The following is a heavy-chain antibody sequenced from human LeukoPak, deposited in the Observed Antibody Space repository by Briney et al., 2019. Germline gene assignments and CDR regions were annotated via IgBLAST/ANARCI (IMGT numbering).Heavy chain of an antibody. CDR1: GFTFSSYW. D-gene: IGHD5-12*01. CDR3: ARDRTSAAVATQPVHYY. V-gene: IGHV3-7*01. J-gene: IGHJ4*02. Sequence: GGSLRLSRAASGFTFSSYWMSWVRQAPGKGLEWVANIKQDGSEKYYVDSVKGRFTISRDNAKNSLYLQMNSLRGEDTAVYYCARDRTSAAVATQPVHYYWGQGTLVTVSS. CDR2: IKQDGSEK.